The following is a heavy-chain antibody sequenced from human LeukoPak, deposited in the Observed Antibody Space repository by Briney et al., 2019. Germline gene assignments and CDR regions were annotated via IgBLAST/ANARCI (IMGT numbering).Heavy chain of an antibody. V-gene: IGHV3-30*02. J-gene: IGHJ4*02. Sequence: GGSLRLSCAASGFTFSSYGMHWVRQAPGKGLEWVAFIRYDGSIKYYADSVKGRFTISRDNSKNTVYLQMNSLRADDTAVYYCAKDAAGTSWPYYFDYWGQGTLVTVSS. CDR3: AKDAAGTSWPYYFDY. CDR2: IRYDGSIK. D-gene: IGHD6-13*01. CDR1: GFTFSSYG.